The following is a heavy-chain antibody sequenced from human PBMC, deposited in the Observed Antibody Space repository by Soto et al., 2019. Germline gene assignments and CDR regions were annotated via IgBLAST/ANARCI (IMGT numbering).Heavy chain of an antibody. J-gene: IGHJ4*02. D-gene: IGHD1-1*01. CDR1: GFTFSMYW. CDR3: TRGPRPTSTGTAAF. V-gene: IGHV3-74*01. CDR2: INDDGIST. Sequence: GGSLRLSCAASGFTFSMYWMHWVRQVPGKWPEWVSRINDDGISTNYADSVKGRFTISRDNAKNTLYLQMNALRVEDTGVYYCTRGPRPTSTGTAAFWGQGXLVTV.